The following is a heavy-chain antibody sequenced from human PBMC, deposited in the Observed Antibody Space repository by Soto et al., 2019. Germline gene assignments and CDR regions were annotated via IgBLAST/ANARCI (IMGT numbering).Heavy chain of an antibody. D-gene: IGHD2-8*02. CDR1: GFIFSDYE. CDR3: VKEYCTGGTCFDAFDL. V-gene: IGHV3-48*03. Sequence: EAALVESGGGLVQPGGSLTLSCAASGFIFSDYEVDWVRQAPGRGPEWISYLSDGGTTIYYAASVKGRFIIARDDAKKSLYLHMNNLRGDDTAIYFCVKEYCTGGTCFDAFDLWGQGTVVTVSS. CDR2: LSDGGTTI. J-gene: IGHJ3*01.